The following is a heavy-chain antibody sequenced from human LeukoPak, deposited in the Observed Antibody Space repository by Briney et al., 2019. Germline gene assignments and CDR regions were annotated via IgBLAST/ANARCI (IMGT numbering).Heavy chain of an antibody. V-gene: IGHV4-4*07. CDR2: IYTSGST. CDR3: ARAKWRGRYCSSTSCSNANWFDP. D-gene: IGHD2-2*01. CDR1: GGSISSYY. J-gene: IGHJ5*02. Sequence: SETLSLTCTVSGGSISSYYWSWIRQPAGKGLEWIGRIYTSGSTNYNPSLKSRVTMSVDTSKNQFSLKLSSVTAADTAVYYCARAKWRGRYCSSTSCSNANWFDPWGQGTLVTVSS.